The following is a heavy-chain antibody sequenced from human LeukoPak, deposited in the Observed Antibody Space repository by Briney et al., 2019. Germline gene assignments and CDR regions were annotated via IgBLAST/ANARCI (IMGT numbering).Heavy chain of an antibody. V-gene: IGHV3-30-3*02. CDR2: ISYDGSNK. CDR1: GFTFSSYA. J-gene: IGHJ6*02. CDR3: AKTLWSGYYVSSLYCYYGMDV. D-gene: IGHD3-3*01. Sequence: GGSLRLSCAASGFTFSSYAMHWVRQAPGKGLEWVAVISYDGSNKYYADSVKGRFTISRDNSKNTLYLQMNSLRAEDTAVYYCAKTLWSGYYVSSLYCYYGMDVWGQGTTVTVSS.